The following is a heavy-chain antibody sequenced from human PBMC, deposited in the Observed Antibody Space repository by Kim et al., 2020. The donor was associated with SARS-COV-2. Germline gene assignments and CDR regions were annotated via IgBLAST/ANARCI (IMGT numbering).Heavy chain of an antibody. CDR2: IYTSGST. J-gene: IGHJ6*02. V-gene: IGHV4-61*02. CDR3: ARDRWLSGYYYYGMDV. CDR1: GGSISSGSYY. D-gene: IGHD3-10*01. Sequence: SETLSLTCTVSGGSISSGSYYWSWIRQPAGKGLEWIGRIYTSGSTNYNPSLKSRVTISVDTSKNQFSLKLSSVTAADTAVYYCARDRWLSGYYYYGMDVWGQGTTVTVSS.